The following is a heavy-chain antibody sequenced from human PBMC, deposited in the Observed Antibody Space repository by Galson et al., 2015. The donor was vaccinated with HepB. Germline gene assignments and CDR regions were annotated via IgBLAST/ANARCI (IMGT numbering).Heavy chain of an antibody. CDR2: INPSGGST. J-gene: IGHJ6*04. CDR3: ARDYRFGRLGMDV. V-gene: IGHV1-46*01. D-gene: IGHD3-10*01. Sequence: SVKVSCKASGYTFTSYYMHWVRQAPGQGLEWMGIINPSGGSTSYAQKFQGRVTMTRDTSTSTVYMELSSLRSEDTAVYYCARDYRFGRLGMDVWGKGTTVTVSS. CDR1: GYTFTSYY.